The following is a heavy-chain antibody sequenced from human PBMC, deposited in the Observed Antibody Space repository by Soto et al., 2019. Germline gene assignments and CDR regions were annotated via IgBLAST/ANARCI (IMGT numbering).Heavy chain of an antibody. Sequence: PGGSLRLSCAASGFTFDDYAMHWVWQAPGKGLEWVSGISWNSGSIAYADSVKGRFTISRDNAKNSLYLQMNSLRPEDTALYYCAKDIYDDYGFDYWGQGILVTVSS. CDR2: ISWNSGSI. V-gene: IGHV3-9*01. CDR1: GFTFDDYA. D-gene: IGHD4-17*01. J-gene: IGHJ4*02. CDR3: AKDIYDDYGFDY.